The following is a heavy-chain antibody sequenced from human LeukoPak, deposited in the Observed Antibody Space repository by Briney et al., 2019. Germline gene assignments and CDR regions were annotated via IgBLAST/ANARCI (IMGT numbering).Heavy chain of an antibody. CDR2: TYCDDDK. CDR1: GFLLSAGGGG. D-gene: IGHD3-22*01. CDR3: AHRTMQYNYDSSCYYTRAYYFDY. J-gene: IGHJ4*02. V-gene: IGHV2-5*02. Sequence: SGPTLPNPPQPLTLTYTFSGFLLSAGGGGVGWIRQPPVKALEWLALTYCDDDKRYITSLERRLTITQDNSNDHVVLTMTIMYPVDTATYRCAHRTMQYNYDSSCYYTRAYYFDYWGQGTLVTVSS.